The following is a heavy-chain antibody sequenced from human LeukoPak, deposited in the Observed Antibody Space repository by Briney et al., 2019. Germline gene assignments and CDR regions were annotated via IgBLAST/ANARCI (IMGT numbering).Heavy chain of an antibody. CDR2: IIPIFGTA. CDR3: ASSMVRGAPGAFDI. CDR1: GGTFSSYA. J-gene: IGHJ3*02. Sequence: SVKVSCKASGGTFSSYAISWVRQAPGQGLEWMGGIIPIFGTANYAQKFQGRVTVTPDESTSTAYMELSSLRSEDTAVYYCASSMVRGAPGAFDIWGQGTMVTVSS. V-gene: IGHV1-69*01. D-gene: IGHD3-10*01.